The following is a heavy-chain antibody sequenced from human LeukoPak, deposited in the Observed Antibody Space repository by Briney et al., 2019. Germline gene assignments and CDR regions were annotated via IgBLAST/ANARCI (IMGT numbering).Heavy chain of an antibody. CDR2: ISGSGGST. Sequence: PGGSLRLSCAASGFTFSSYGMSWVRQAPGKGLEWVSVISGSGGSTYYANSVKGRFTISRDNSKNTLYLQMGSLRAEDMAVYYCARGGGYCSSTSCYAFDYWGQGTLVTVSS. CDR1: GFTFSSYG. CDR3: ARGGGYCSSTSCYAFDY. V-gene: IGHV3-64*01. D-gene: IGHD2-2*01. J-gene: IGHJ4*02.